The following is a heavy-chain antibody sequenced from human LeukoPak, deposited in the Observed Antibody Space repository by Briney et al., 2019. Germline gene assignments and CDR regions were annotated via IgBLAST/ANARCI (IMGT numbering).Heavy chain of an antibody. V-gene: IGHV3-21*01. CDR2: ISSSSSYI. D-gene: IGHD7-27*01. J-gene: IGHJ5*02. CDR3: ARDYSKRGNWEIQGDP. Sequence: GSLRLSCAASGFTFSSYWMTWVRQAPGKGLEWVSSISSSSSYIYYADSVKGRFTISRDNAKNTLYLQMNSLRAEDTAVYYCARDYSKRGNWEIQGDPWGQGTLVTVSS. CDR1: GFTFSSYW.